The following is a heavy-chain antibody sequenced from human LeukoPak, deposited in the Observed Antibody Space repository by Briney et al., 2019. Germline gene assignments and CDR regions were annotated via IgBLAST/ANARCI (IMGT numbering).Heavy chain of an antibody. V-gene: IGHV3-33*01. J-gene: IGHJ6*02. D-gene: IGHD3-3*01. CDR3: ARDSQVYYDFWSGYHNYYYYYGMDV. CDR2: IWYDGSNK. CDR1: GFTFSSYG. Sequence: GRSLRLSCAASGFTFSSYGMHWVRQAPGKGLEWVAVIWYDGSNKYYADSVKGRFTIFRDNSKNTLYLQMNSLRAEDTAVYYCARDSQVYYDFWSGYHNYYYYYGMDVWGQGTTVTVSS.